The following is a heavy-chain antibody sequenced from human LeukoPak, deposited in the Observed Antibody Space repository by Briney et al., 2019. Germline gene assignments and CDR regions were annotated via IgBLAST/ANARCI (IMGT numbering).Heavy chain of an antibody. J-gene: IGHJ5*02. Sequence: KIGESLKISCKGSGYSFTSYWIGWVRQMPGKGLEWMGIIYPGDSDTRYSPSFQGQVTTSADKSISTAYLQWSSLKASDTAMYYCARLARDYYGSGSYYPGAPNWFDPWGQGTLVTVSS. CDR3: ARLARDYYGSGSYYPGAPNWFDP. V-gene: IGHV5-51*01. D-gene: IGHD3-10*01. CDR1: GYSFTSYW. CDR2: IYPGDSDT.